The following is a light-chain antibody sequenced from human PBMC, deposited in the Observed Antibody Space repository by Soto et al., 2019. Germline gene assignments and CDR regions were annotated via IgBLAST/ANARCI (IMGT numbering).Light chain of an antibody. CDR3: LQSIHLPIT. J-gene: IGKJ5*01. CDR1: QSLLLSNGRTY. CDR2: EVS. Sequence: DIVMTQTPLSLSVTPGQPASISCKSSQSLLLSNGRTYLYWYLQKPGQPPQLLIYEVSNRFSGVSDRFSGSGSGTDLTLKLSRVEAEDVVVYYCLQSIHLPITFGQGTRLEIK. V-gene: IGKV2D-29*01.